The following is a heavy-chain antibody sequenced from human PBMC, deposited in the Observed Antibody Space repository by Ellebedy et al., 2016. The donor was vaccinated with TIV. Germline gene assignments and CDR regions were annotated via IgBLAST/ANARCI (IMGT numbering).Heavy chain of an antibody. V-gene: IGHV3-23*01. CDR2: ISGSGDST. CDR1: GFTFSFYA. J-gene: IGHJ4*02. CDR3: ASKAAGFYFDY. Sequence: GESLKISCAASGFTFSFYAMNWVRQAPGKGLEWVSAISGSGDSTYYADSVKGRFTISRDNSKNTLYLQMHSLRAEDTAVYFCASKAAGFYFDYWGQGTLVTVSS. D-gene: IGHD6-13*01.